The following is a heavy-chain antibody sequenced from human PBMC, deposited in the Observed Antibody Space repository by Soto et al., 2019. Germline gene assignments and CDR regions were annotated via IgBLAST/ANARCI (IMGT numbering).Heavy chain of an antibody. CDR3: ARADSSGWLFDY. CDR2: ILSDGTSK. CDR1: GFTFSTYG. J-gene: IGHJ4*02. Sequence: PGGSLRLSCAASGFTFSTYGMHWVRQVPGKGLEWVAVILSDGTSKNYADSVKGRFTISRDNSKNTLYIQMNSLRAEDTAVYYCARADSSGWLFDYWGQGXLVTVSS. D-gene: IGHD6-19*01. V-gene: IGHV3-33*01.